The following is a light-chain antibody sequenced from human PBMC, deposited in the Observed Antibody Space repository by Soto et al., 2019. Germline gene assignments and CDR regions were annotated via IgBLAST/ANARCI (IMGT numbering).Light chain of an antibody. V-gene: IGKV3-11*01. Sequence: IVLPQSPATLSFSPGARATXSCRASQRVYNYMDRFQEGPGQASRLLXYESSNRATGSPPRCSGSGSATDFILTISSREPDDFAVYYCQQRSNWPITFGQGTRLEIK. CDR3: QQRSNWPIT. CDR1: QRVYNY. J-gene: IGKJ5*01. CDR2: ESS.